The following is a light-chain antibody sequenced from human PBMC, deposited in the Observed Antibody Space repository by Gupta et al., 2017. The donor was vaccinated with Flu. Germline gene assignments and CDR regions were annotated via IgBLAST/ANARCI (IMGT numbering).Light chain of an antibody. CDR3: QQYGSSPALT. Sequence: TLSLSPGERATLSCRASQSVSSSYLAWYQQKPGQAPRLLIFSASSRAAGIPDRFSGSGSGTDFTLTISRLEPEDFAVYYCQQYGSSPALTFGGGTKVEIK. J-gene: IGKJ4*01. V-gene: IGKV3-20*01. CDR2: SAS. CDR1: QSVSSSY.